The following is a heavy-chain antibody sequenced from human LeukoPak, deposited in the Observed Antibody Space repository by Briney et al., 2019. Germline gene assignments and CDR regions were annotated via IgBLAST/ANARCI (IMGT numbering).Heavy chain of an antibody. D-gene: IGHD3-22*01. J-gene: IGHJ4*02. CDR2: IKHDGRDK. V-gene: IGHV3-7*01. CDR3: ARSYTASGYYYGVAY. Sequence: PGGSLRLSCAASGFTFNNYWMTWVRQAPGKGVEWVAPIKHDGRDKHYVDSVKGGFAISRGNANNSVHLQMNSLRAEDTAVYFCARSYTASGYYYGVAYWGQGTLVSVSS. CDR1: GFTFNNYW.